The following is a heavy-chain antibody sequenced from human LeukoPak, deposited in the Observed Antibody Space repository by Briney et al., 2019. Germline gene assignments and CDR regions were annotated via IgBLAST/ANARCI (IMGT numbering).Heavy chain of an antibody. CDR1: GGTFSSYA. J-gene: IGHJ6*02. CDR2: IIPIFGIA. CDR3: ARVSTQAPKDITIFGVVTYTHLDYGMDV. D-gene: IGHD3-3*01. Sequence: SVKLSCTVSGGTFSSYAISWVRHAPGPGHEWKGRIIPIFGIANYAQTFQGRVTITADKSTSTAYMELSSLRSEDTAVYYCARVSTQAPKDITIFGVVTYTHLDYGMDVWGQGTTVTVSS. V-gene: IGHV1-69*04.